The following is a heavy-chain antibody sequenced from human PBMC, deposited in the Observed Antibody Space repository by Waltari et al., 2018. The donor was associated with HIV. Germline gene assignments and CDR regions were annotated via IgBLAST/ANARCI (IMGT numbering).Heavy chain of an antibody. CDR2: INPSGGST. CDR3: ARDGGVVVPSDY. CDR1: TFTRYY. D-gene: IGHD2-2*01. V-gene: IGHV1-46*01. J-gene: IGHJ4*02. Sequence: TFTRYYMHWVRQAPGQGLEWMGIINPSGGSTSYAQKFQGRVTLTRDTSTSTVYMELSSLRSEDTAVYYCARDGGVVVPSDYWGQGTLVTVSS.